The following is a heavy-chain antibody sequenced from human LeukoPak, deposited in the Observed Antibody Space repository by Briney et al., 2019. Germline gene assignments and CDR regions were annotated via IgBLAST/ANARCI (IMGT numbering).Heavy chain of an antibody. CDR1: GFTFSSYS. CDR3: AREGYYGSGSPPSLYFDY. CDR2: ISGTSLTI. V-gene: IGHV3-48*01. J-gene: IGHJ4*02. Sequence: GGSLRLSCAASGFTFSSYSMNWVRQAPGKGLEWVSYISGTSLTIYYADSVKGRFTISRDNSRSTLYLQMNSLRPEDTAIYYCAREGYYGSGSPPSLYFDYWGQGTLVTVSS. D-gene: IGHD3-10*01.